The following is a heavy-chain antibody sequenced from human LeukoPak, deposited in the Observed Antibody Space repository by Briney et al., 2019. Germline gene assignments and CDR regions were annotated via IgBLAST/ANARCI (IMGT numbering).Heavy chain of an antibody. J-gene: IGHJ4*02. V-gene: IGHV1-46*01. CDR1: GYTFTSYY. Sequence: ASVKVSCKASGYTFTSYYMHWVRQAPAQGLAWMGIINPSGGSTSYAQKFQGRVTMTRDTSTSTVYMELSSLRSDDTAVYYCARTAARRFDYWGQGTLVTVSS. CDR3: ARTAARRFDY. D-gene: IGHD6-6*01. CDR2: INPSGGST.